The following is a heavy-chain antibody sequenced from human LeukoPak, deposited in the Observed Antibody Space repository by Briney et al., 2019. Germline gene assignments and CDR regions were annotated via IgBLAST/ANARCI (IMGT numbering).Heavy chain of an antibody. J-gene: IGHJ4*02. D-gene: IGHD3-10*01. CDR1: GGSISSGGYS. CDR3: ARRDLGSGSPYFDY. CDR2: IYQSGST. V-gene: IGHV4-30-2*01. Sequence: SETLSLTCAVSGGSISSGGYSWSWIRQPPGKGLEWIGNIYQSGSTYYNPSLKSRVTISVDRSKNQFSLSLSSVTAADTAVYYCARRDLGSGSPYFDYWGQGTLVTVSS.